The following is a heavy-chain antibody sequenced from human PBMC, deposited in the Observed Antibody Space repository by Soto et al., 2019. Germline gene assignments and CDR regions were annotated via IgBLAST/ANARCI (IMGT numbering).Heavy chain of an antibody. D-gene: IGHD3-22*01. CDR3: ARYYSSGRWFDP. Sequence: PSETLSLTCIVSGESISSGSYYWSWIRQPPGKGLEWIGYIYYSGSTNYNPSLKSRVTISVDTSKNQFSLKLSSVTAADTAVYYCARYYSSGRWFDPWGQGTLVTVSS. CDR1: GESISSGSYY. J-gene: IGHJ5*02. V-gene: IGHV4-61*01. CDR2: IYYSGST.